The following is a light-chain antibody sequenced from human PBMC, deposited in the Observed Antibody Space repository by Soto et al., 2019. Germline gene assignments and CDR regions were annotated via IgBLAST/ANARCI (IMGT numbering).Light chain of an antibody. V-gene: IGKV1-39*01. J-gene: IGKJ4*01. CDR1: QSISSY. CDR2: AAS. CDR3: QQSYSTPFT. Sequence: DIQMTQSPSSLSASIGDRVTITCRASQSISSYLNWYQQKPGKAPKLLIYAASRSQSGVPSRFSGSGSGTDFTLTISSLQPEDFATYYCQQSYSTPFTFGGGTKVEIK.